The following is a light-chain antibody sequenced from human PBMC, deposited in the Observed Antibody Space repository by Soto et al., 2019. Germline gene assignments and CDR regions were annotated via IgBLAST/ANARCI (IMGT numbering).Light chain of an antibody. Sequence: QSALTQPASVSGSPGQSIAISCTGTSSDVGGYSYVSWYQQQPGKAPKLVISDVSNRPSGVSDRFSGSKSGNTASLTISGLQTEDEADYYCCSFASSTTFYVFGTGTKVTVL. CDR2: DVS. J-gene: IGLJ1*01. V-gene: IGLV2-14*01. CDR3: CSFASSTTFYV. CDR1: SSDVGGYSY.